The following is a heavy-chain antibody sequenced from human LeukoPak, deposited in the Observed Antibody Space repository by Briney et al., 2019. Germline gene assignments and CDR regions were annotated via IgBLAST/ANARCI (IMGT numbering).Heavy chain of an antibody. D-gene: IGHD2-21*02. CDR3: ARCGSDYDGGAFDI. J-gene: IGHJ3*02. Sequence: GGSLRLSCAASGFSVRSHYMSWVRQAPGKGLEWVAVIYSDRRAHYGDSVKGRFTISRDNSNNTLHLQMNSLRGEDTAVYYCARCGSDYDGGAFDIWGQGTVVTVSS. V-gene: IGHV3-53*01. CDR1: GFSVRSHY. CDR2: IYSDRRA.